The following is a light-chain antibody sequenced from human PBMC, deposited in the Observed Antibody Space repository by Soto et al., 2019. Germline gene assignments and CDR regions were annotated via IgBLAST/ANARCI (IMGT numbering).Light chain of an antibody. Sequence: EIVMTQSPATLSVSPGERATLSCRASQSVSSNLAWYQQKPGQAPRLLIYGASTRATGIPARFSGSGSGTDFSLTISILQSEDFAVYYCQQYNNLWTFGQGTKVESK. CDR1: QSVSSN. CDR3: QQYNNLWT. CDR2: GAS. V-gene: IGKV3-15*01. J-gene: IGKJ1*01.